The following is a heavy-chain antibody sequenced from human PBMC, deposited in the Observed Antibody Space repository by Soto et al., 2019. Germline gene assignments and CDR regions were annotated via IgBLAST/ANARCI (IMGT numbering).Heavy chain of an antibody. J-gene: IGHJ4*02. D-gene: IGHD6-19*01. CDR1: GYTFTSYD. CDR3: ARGDSGASSGWYVNFDY. Sequence: ASVKVSCKASGYTFTSYDINWVRQATGQGLEWMGWMNPNSGNTGYARKFQGRVTMTRNTSISTAYMELSSLRSEDTAVYYCARGDSGASSGWYVNFDYWGQGTLVTVSS. CDR2: MNPNSGNT. V-gene: IGHV1-8*01.